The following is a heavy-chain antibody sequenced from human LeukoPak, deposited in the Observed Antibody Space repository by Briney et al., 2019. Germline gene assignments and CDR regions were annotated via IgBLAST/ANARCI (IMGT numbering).Heavy chain of an antibody. Sequence: PSETLSLSCAVYGGSFSGYYWSWIRQPPGKGLEWIGEINHSGSTNYNPPPKSRVTISVDTSKNQFSLKLSSVTAADTAVYYCARGGRIAAAFYYYYMDVWGKGTTVTVSS. J-gene: IGHJ6*03. D-gene: IGHD6-13*01. CDR3: ARGGRIAAAFYYYYMDV. CDR1: GGSFSGYY. CDR2: INHSGST. V-gene: IGHV4-34*01.